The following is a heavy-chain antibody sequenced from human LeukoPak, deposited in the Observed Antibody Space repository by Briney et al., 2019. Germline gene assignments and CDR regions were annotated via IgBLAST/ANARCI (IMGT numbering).Heavy chain of an antibody. D-gene: IGHD2/OR15-2a*01. CDR2: ISYSGST. CDR3: AGHHPRNTVDF. V-gene: IGHV4-59*08. J-gene: IGHJ4*02. CDR1: GGSFSGYY. Sequence: SETLSLTCAVYGGSFSGYYWSWIRQPPGKGLEWIGYISYSGSTNYNPTLKSRVTRSLDTSKNQFSLKLSSVTAADTAVYYCAGHHPRNTVDFWGQGTLVTVSS.